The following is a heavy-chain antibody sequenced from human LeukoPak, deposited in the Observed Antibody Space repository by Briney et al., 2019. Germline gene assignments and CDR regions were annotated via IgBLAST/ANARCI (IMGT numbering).Heavy chain of an antibody. CDR2: IRSKANTYAT. CDR1: GFTFSIYG. V-gene: IGHV3-73*01. D-gene: IGHD3-10*01. Sequence: GGSLRLSCAVSGFTFSIYGMSWVRQASGKGLEWVGRIRSKANTYATAYAASVKGRFTISRDDSKNTAYLQMTSLKTEDTAVYYCTRLTMVRGLILYFDYWSQGTLVTVSS. J-gene: IGHJ4*02. CDR3: TRLTMVRGLILYFDY.